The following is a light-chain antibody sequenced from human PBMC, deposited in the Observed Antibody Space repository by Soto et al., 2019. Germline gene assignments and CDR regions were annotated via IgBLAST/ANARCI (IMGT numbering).Light chain of an antibody. Sequence: EIVLTQSPGTLSLSPGERATLSCRASQSVSSSYLAWYQQKPGRAPRLLIYGASSRATGIPDRFSGSGSGTGFTLTISRLEPEDFALYYCQQYGSSPRTFGQGTKVDIK. CDR2: GAS. CDR1: QSVSSSY. CDR3: QQYGSSPRT. J-gene: IGKJ1*01. V-gene: IGKV3-20*01.